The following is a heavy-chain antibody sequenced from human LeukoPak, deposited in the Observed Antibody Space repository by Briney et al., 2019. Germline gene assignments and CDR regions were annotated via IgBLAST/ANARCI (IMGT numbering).Heavy chain of an antibody. CDR1: GGSISSDY. V-gene: IGHV4-59*01. D-gene: IGHD6-13*01. CDR3: ARGPYSSSWLFDS. CDR2: IYSSGST. J-gene: IGHJ4*02. Sequence: KPSETPSLTCTVSGGSISSDYWSWIRQPPGKGLEWIAYIYSSGSTNYNPSLKSRVTISVDTSKNQFSLKLSSVTPADTAVYYCARGPYSSSWLFDSWGQGTLVTVSS.